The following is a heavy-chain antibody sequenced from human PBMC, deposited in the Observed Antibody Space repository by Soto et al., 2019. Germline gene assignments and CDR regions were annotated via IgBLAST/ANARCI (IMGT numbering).Heavy chain of an antibody. J-gene: IGHJ4*02. Sequence: QLQLQESGPGLVKPSETLSLTCTVSGGSISSSSYYWGWIRQPPRKGLEWIGSIYYSGSTYYNPSLKSRVTISVDTSKNQFSLKLSSVTAADTAVYYCARSRTTVVTLDYWGQGTLVTVSS. CDR3: ARSRTTVVTLDY. V-gene: IGHV4-39*01. CDR1: GGSISSSSYY. D-gene: IGHD4-17*01. CDR2: IYYSGST.